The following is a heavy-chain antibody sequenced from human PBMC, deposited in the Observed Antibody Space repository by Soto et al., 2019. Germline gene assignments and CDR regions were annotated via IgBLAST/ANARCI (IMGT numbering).Heavy chain of an antibody. D-gene: IGHD1-1*01. CDR2: IYATGTT. Sequence: QVRLQESGPGLVKPSETLSLTCTVSGASISNYYWSWIRQPAGKGLECLGRIYATGTTTYNPSLRRRVTMSVDTSKNQFSLNLNSVTAADTAVYYCARESRSALGTVEYWGQGTLVTVSS. CDR3: ARESRSALGTVEY. CDR1: GASISNYY. V-gene: IGHV4-4*07. J-gene: IGHJ4*02.